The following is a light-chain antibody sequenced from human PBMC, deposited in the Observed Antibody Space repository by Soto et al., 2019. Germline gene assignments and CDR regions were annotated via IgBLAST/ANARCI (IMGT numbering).Light chain of an antibody. CDR2: GAF. CDR3: QQYGSSSFA. V-gene: IGKV3-20*01. J-gene: IGKJ3*01. CDR1: QSISSTY. Sequence: EIVLTQSPGTLSLSPGERATLSCRVRQSISSTYLAWYQKKPGQAPRLLLYGAFNRATGIPDRFSGSGSGTDFTLTISRLEPEDCAFYYCQQYGSSSFAFGPGTKVEIK.